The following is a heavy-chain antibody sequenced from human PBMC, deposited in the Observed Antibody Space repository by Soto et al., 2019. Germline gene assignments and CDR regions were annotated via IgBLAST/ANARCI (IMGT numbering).Heavy chain of an antibody. V-gene: IGHV3-33*01. J-gene: IGHJ6*02. D-gene: IGHD3-3*01. CDR2: IWYAGSNK. CDR3: AIYFCITIFGVGHSGMDV. Sequence: GGSLRLSCAASGFTFSSYGMHWVRQAPGKGLEWVAVIWYAGSNKYYADSVKGRFTITRDNSKNTMYLQMISLRAEDMAVYYCAIYFCITIFGVGHSGMDVWGQGTTVTVSS. CDR1: GFTFSSYG.